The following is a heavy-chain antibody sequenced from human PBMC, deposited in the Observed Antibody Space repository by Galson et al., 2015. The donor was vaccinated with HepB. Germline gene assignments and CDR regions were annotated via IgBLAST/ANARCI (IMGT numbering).Heavy chain of an antibody. J-gene: IGHJ4*02. CDR2: IKSITDGGTT. CDR3: TTDQLPYGGNSNFDY. V-gene: IGHV3-15*01. Sequence: SVRVSCAAPGFTSSNAWASWVRQALGKGRAWVGRIKSITDGGTTDYAAPVKGRFTISRDDSKNTLYLQMNSLKTEDTAVYYCTTDQLPYGGNSNFDYWGQGTLVTVSS. CDR1: GFTSSNAW. D-gene: IGHD4-23*01.